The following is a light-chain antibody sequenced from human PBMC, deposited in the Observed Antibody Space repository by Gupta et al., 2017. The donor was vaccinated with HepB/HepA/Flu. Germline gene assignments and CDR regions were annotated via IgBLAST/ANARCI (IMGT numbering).Light chain of an antibody. CDR1: QRVAGN. J-gene: IGKJ2*01. Sequence: EILFTQSPFCLSFSPGERATLSCRARQRVAGNLAWYQHKPGQGPRLLIYDGSSRATGIPARFSGSGSETDFTLTVSSLERGDFAVYFCQQRANWQGVFGQGTKMDIK. CDR2: DGS. V-gene: IGKV3D-11*01. CDR3: QQRANWQGV.